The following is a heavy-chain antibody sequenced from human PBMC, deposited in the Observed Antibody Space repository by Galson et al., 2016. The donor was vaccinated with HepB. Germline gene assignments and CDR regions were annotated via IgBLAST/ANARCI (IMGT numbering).Heavy chain of an antibody. CDR2: ISGNGGST. CDR3: AKIIMVQGGFYFYGMNV. D-gene: IGHD3-10*01. CDR1: GFTFSRYA. Sequence: SLRLSCAASGFTFSRYAMGWVRQAPGQGLEWVSTISGNGGSTYYADSVKGRFTISTDNSKNTLYLQMNGLGADDTAVYYCAKIIMVQGGFYFYGMNVWGQGTTVTVSS. J-gene: IGHJ6*02. V-gene: IGHV3-23*01.